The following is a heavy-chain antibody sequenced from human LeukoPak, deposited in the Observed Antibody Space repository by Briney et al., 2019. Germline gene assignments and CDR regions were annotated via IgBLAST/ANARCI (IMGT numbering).Heavy chain of an antibody. J-gene: IGHJ5*02. CDR1: GFTFRSVW. CDR3: ARDFGDWSFDP. D-gene: IGHD2-21*02. CDR2: INSDGSST. Sequence: GGSLRLSCAASGFTFRSVWMSWVRQAPGKGLVWVSRINSDGSSTSYADSVKGRFTISRDNAKNTLYLQMNSLRAEDTAVYYCARDFGDWSFDPWGQGTLVTVSS. V-gene: IGHV3-74*01.